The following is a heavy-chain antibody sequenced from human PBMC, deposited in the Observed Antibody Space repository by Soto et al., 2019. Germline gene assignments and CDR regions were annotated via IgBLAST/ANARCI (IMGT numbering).Heavy chain of an antibody. V-gene: IGHV3-23*01. Sequence: GGSLRLSCAASGFTFSSYAMSWVRQAPGQGLEWVSAISGSGGSTYYADSVKGRFTISRDNSKNTLYLQMNSRRAEDTAVYYWAKESVGGSGSRRGVFDYWGQGTLVTVS. CDR1: GFTFSSYA. CDR3: AKESVGGSGSRRGVFDY. D-gene: IGHD1-26*01. CDR2: ISGSGGST. J-gene: IGHJ4*02.